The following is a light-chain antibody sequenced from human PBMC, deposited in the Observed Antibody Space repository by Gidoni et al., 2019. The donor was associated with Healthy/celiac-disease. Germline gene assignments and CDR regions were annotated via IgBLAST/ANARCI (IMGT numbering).Light chain of an antibody. CDR2: DAS. V-gene: IGKV1-33*01. CDR3: QQYDNLPLT. CDR1: QDISNY. J-gene: IGKJ3*01. Sequence: DIQMTQSPSSLSASVGDRVCITCQAIQDISNYLNWYQQKPVKAPKLLIYDASNLETGVPSRFSGSGSGTDFTFTISSMQPEDIATYYCQQYDNLPLTFGPGTKVDIK.